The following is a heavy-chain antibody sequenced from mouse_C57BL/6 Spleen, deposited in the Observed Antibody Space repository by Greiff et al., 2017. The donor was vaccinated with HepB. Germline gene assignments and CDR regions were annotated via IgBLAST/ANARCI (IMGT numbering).Heavy chain of an antibody. V-gene: IGHV1-69*01. CDR1: GYTFTSYW. Sequence: QVQLQQPGAELVMPGASVKLSCKASGYTFTSYWMHWVKQRPGQGLEWIGEIDPSDSYTNYNQKFKGKSTLTVDKSSSTAYMQLSSLTSEDSAVYYCARGTYYYGSSDYWGQGITLTVSS. CDR2: IDPSDSYT. J-gene: IGHJ2*01. CDR3: ARGTYYYGSSDY. D-gene: IGHD1-1*01.